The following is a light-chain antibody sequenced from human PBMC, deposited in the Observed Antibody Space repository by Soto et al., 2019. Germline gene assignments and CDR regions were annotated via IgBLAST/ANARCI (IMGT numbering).Light chain of an antibody. CDR1: QGIKND. CDR3: LQDYNYPYT. J-gene: IGKJ2*01. V-gene: IGKV1-6*01. Sequence: AIQMTQSPSSLSASVGDRVTITCRASQGIKNDVGWYQQKPGKAPKLLIHVASTLQSGVPSRFSGSGSGTDFTLTISSLQTEDLATYYCLQDYNYPYTFGQGTKLEI. CDR2: VAS.